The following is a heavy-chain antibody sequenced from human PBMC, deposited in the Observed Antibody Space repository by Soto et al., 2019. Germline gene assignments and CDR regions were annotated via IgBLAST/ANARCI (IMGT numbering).Heavy chain of an antibody. J-gene: IGHJ4*02. V-gene: IGHV3-15*07. CDR1: GFTFSDAW. CDR2: IKSKTHGGTI. CDR3: STVAGVRFY. D-gene: IGHD3-10*01. Sequence: ESVGGLVKPGGSLSLSCAASGFTFSDAWMNWVRQAPGKGLEWVGRIKSKTHGGTIDYAAPVKGRFIISRDDSSRMLYLQMSSLKAEDTAVYYCSTVAGVRFYWGQGTLVTVSS.